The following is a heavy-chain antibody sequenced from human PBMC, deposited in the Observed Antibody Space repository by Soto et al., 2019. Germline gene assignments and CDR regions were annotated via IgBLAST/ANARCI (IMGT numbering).Heavy chain of an antibody. D-gene: IGHD3-10*01. V-gene: IGHV3-30-3*01. CDR2: ISYDGSNK. J-gene: IGHJ6*02. CDR3: ARPFNRRGYYYGMDV. Sequence: GGSLRLSCAASGFTFSSYAMHWVRQAPGKGLEWVAVISYDGSNKYYADSVKGRFTISRDNSKKTLYLQMNSLRAEDTAVYYCARPFNRRGYYYGMDVWGQGTTVTVSS. CDR1: GFTFSSYA.